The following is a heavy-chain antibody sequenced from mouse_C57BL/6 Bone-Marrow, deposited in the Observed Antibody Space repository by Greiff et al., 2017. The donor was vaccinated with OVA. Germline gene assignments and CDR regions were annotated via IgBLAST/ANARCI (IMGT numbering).Heavy chain of an antibody. CDR1: GYTFTSYG. Sequence: VKLQESGAELARPGASVKLSCKASGYTFTSYGISWVKQRTGQGLEWIGEIYPRSGNTYYNEKFKGKATLTADKSSSTAYMELRSLTSEDSAVYFCARNYGSSYPLFDYWGQGTTLTVSS. D-gene: IGHD1-1*01. CDR2: IYPRSGNT. CDR3: ARNYGSSYPLFDY. V-gene: IGHV1-81*01. J-gene: IGHJ2*01.